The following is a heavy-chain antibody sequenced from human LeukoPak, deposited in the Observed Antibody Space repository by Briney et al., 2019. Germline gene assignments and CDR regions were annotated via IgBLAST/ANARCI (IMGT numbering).Heavy chain of an antibody. CDR1: GFTFSSYW. V-gene: IGHV3-7*01. CDR3: ARDLGHKVAGPFGY. D-gene: IGHD6-19*01. J-gene: IGHJ4*02. Sequence: GGSLRLACAASGFTFSSYWMSWVRQPPGKGLEWVANIKQDGSEKYYVPSVTGPFTTSRANTKTSLYLQMTSLRAEDTAVYYCARDLGHKVAGPFGYWGQGTLVTVSS. CDR2: IKQDGSEK.